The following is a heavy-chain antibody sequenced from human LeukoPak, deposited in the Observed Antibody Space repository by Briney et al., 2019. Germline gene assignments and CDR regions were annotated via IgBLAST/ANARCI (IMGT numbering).Heavy chain of an antibody. D-gene: IGHD2-8*02. CDR2: INTNTGNP. CDR3: ARDWSSAPNYFDY. Sequence: ASVKVSCTASGYTFTSYAMNWVRQAPGQGLEWMGWINTNTGNPTYAQGFTGRFVFSLDTSVSTAYLQISSLKAEDTAVYYRARDWSSAPNYFDYWGQGTLVTVSS. CDR1: GYTFTSYA. J-gene: IGHJ4*02. V-gene: IGHV7-4-1*02.